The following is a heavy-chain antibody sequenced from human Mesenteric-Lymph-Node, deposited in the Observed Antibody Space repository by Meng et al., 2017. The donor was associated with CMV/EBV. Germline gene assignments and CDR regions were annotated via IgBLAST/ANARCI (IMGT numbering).Heavy chain of an antibody. J-gene: IGHJ4*02. D-gene: IGHD2-15*01. CDR3: ARYGCSGGSCYPYFDY. Sequence: VQYKQWAGGALEPAEPLVLICVVCGGSCSGNYWGWIRQPPGKGLEGIGEINTSGSNNYNSSLKSRFTMSVDTSKKQFSLKLSSVTAADTAVYYCARYGCSGGSCYPYFDYWGQGTLVTVSS. V-gene: IGHV4-34*01. CDR2: INTSGSN. CDR1: GGSCSGNY.